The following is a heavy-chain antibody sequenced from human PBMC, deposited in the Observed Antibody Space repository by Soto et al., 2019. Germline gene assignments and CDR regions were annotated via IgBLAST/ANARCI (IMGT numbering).Heavy chain of an antibody. J-gene: IGHJ5*02. CDR3: ARVSSYCSGGSCGWFDP. Sequence: SVKVSCKASGGTFSSYAISWVRRAPGQGLEWMGGIIPIFGTANYAQKFQGRVTITADESTSTAYMELSSLRSEDTAVYYCARVSSYCSGGSCGWFDPWGQGTLVTVSS. V-gene: IGHV1-69*13. D-gene: IGHD2-15*01. CDR2: IIPIFGTA. CDR1: GGTFSSYA.